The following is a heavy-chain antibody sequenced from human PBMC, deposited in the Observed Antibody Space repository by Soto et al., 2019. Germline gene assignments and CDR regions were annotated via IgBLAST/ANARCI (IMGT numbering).Heavy chain of an antibody. CDR1: GYTFTSYY. D-gene: IGHD3-10*01. V-gene: IGHV1-46*01. CDR2: INPSGGST. J-gene: IGHJ6*02. CDR3: ARGSGSSSYYYYGMDV. Sequence: ASVKVSCKASGYTFTSYYMHWVRQAPGQGLEWMGIINPSGGSTSYAQKFQGRVTMTRDTSTSTVYMELSSLRSEDTAVYYCARGSGSSSYYYYGMDVWGQGTTVTVSS.